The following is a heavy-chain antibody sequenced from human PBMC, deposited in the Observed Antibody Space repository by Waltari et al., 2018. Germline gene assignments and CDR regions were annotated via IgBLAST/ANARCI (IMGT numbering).Heavy chain of an antibody. D-gene: IGHD6-6*01. CDR2: IWYDGSNK. V-gene: IGHV3-33*06. Sequence: QVQLVESGGGVVQPGRSLRLSCAASGFTFSSYGMHWVRQAPGKGLEGVAVIWYDGSNKYYADSVKGRFTISRDNSKNTLYLQMNSLRAEDTAVYYCAKGIEYSSSSAPLDYWGQGTLVTVSS. J-gene: IGHJ4*02. CDR3: AKGIEYSSSSAPLDY. CDR1: GFTFSSYG.